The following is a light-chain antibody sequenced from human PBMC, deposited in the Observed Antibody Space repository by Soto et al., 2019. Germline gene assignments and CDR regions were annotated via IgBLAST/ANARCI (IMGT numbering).Light chain of an antibody. CDR1: SSDVGGYNY. V-gene: IGLV2-8*01. CDR3: SSYVGTNSYV. J-gene: IGLJ1*01. CDR2: EVY. Sequence: QSVLTQPPSASGSPGQSVTISCTGTSSDVGGYNYVSWYQHHPGKAPKLIIYEVYKRPSGVPDRFSGSKSGNTAALTVSGLQVEDEADYGCSSYVGTNSYVFGTGTKVTLL.